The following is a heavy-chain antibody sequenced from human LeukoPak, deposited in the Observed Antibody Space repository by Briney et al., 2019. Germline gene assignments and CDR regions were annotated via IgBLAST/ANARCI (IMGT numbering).Heavy chain of an antibody. J-gene: IGHJ5*02. CDR2: ISGSGGST. V-gene: IGHV3-23*01. D-gene: IGHD3-3*01. CDR1: GFTFSSYA. CDR3: AKNPYYDFWSGYPYYNWFDP. Sequence: PGGSLRLSCAASGFTFSSYAMSWVRQAPGKGLEWVSAISGSGGSTYYADSVKGRFTISRDSSKNTLYLQMNSLRAEDTAVYYCAKNPYYDFWSGYPYYNWFDPWGQGTLVTVSS.